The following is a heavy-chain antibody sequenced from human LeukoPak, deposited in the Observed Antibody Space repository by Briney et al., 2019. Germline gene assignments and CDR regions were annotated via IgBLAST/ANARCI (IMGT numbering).Heavy chain of an antibody. Sequence: ASVKVSCKASGYTFTSYGISWVRQAPGQGLEWMGWISTYNGNTNYAQKLPGRVTMTTDTSMSTAYMELTSLRSDDTAVYYCARREQWLVGDDYWGQGPLVTVSS. CDR2: ISTYNGNT. V-gene: IGHV1-18*01. CDR1: GYTFTSYG. CDR3: ARREQWLVGDDY. J-gene: IGHJ4*02. D-gene: IGHD6-19*01.